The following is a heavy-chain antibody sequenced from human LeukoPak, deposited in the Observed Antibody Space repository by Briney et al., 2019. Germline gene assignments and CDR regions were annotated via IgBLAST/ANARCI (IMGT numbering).Heavy chain of an antibody. Sequence: GESLKISCKGSGYSFTSYWIGWVRQMPGKGLEWMGIIYPGDSDTRYSPSFQGQVTISADKSISTAYLQWSSLKASDTAMYYCARHQGIAVVVGAFDIWGQGTMVTVSS. CDR3: ARHQGIAVVVGAFDI. V-gene: IGHV5-51*01. CDR1: GYSFTSYW. J-gene: IGHJ3*02. CDR2: IYPGDSDT. D-gene: IGHD6-19*01.